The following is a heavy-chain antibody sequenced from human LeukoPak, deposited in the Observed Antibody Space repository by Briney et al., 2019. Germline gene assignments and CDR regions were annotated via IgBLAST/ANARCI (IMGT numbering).Heavy chain of an antibody. CDR1: GFTFSSYA. CDR2: INWNGGRI. J-gene: IGHJ4*02. V-gene: IGHV3-20*04. Sequence: GGSLRLSCAASGFTFSSYAMSWVRQAPGKGLEWVSGINWNGGRIGYADSLKGRFTISRDNAKNSRYLQMNSLRAEDTAFYYCARVSDISVAAYFDYWGQGTLVTVSS. D-gene: IGHD6-19*01. CDR3: ARVSDISVAAYFDY.